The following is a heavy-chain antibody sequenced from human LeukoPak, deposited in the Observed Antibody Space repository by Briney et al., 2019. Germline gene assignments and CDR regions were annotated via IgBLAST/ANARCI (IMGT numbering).Heavy chain of an antibody. V-gene: IGHV4-31*03. CDR1: GGSISSADYY. J-gene: IGHJ4*02. CDR2: IYYSGST. CDR3: ARGNTAGDYFDY. Sequence: SETLSLTCTVSGGSISSADYYWSWIRQHPGKGLEWIGYIYYSGSTYYNPSLKSRVTISVDTSKNQFSLKLSSVTAADTAVYYCARGNTAGDYFDYWGQGTLVTVSS. D-gene: IGHD1/OR15-1a*01.